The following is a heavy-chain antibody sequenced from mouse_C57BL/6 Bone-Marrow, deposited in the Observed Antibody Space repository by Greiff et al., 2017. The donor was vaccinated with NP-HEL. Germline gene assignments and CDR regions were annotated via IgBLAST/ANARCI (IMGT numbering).Heavy chain of an antibody. J-gene: IGHJ2*01. CDR1: GYAFSSYW. D-gene: IGHD2-4*01. CDR3: ARRRTGYDYDY. Sequence: VQVVESGAELVKPGASVKISCKASGYAFSSYWMNWVKQRPGKGLEWIGQIYPGDGDTNYNGKFKGKATLTADKSSSTAYMQLSSLTSEDSAVYFCARRRTGYDYDYWGQGTTLTVSS. CDR2: IYPGDGDT. V-gene: IGHV1-80*01.